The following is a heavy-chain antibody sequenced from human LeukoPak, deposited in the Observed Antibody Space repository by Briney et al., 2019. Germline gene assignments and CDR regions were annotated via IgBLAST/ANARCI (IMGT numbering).Heavy chain of an antibody. J-gene: IGHJ4*02. CDR2: ISWNSVSI. CDR1: GFTFDDYA. D-gene: IGHD2-2*01. Sequence: PGGSLRLSCAASGFTFDDYAMHWVRQAPGKGLEWVSGISWNSVSIAYADSVKGRFAISRDNAKNSLYLEMNSLRTDDMALYYCAKDIGSTSWYLGNWGQGTLVTVSS. CDR3: AKDIGSTSWYLGN. V-gene: IGHV3-9*03.